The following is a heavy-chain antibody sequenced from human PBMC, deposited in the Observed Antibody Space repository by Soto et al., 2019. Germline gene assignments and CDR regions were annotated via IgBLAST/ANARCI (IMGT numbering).Heavy chain of an antibody. Sequence: EVQLLESGGGLEQPGGSLRLSCAVSGFTFSSFAMAWVRQAPGKGLEWVSGISGDGISTYYTDSVKGRFTISRDNFKNTLYLQMNSMRVEDTAIYFCARELWRTVTTDAGDHYYSDGMDVWGQWTTVTVSS. V-gene: IGHV3-23*01. CDR3: ARELWRTVTTDAGDHYYSDGMDV. CDR1: GFTFSSFA. CDR2: ISGDGIST. D-gene: IGHD4-17*01. J-gene: IGHJ6*02.